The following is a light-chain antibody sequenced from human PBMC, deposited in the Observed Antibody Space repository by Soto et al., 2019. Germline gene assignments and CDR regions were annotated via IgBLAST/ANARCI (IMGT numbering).Light chain of an antibody. CDR1: QSVSS. V-gene: IGKV3-15*01. J-gene: IGKJ1*01. CDR3: QQYNNWPRT. Sequence: EIVMTQSPATLSVSPGERATLSCRASQSVSSLAWYQQKPGQAPRLLIYDTSTGATDIPARFSGSGSGTEFTLTISSLQSEDFAVYYCQQYNNWPRTFGRGTKVEIK. CDR2: DTS.